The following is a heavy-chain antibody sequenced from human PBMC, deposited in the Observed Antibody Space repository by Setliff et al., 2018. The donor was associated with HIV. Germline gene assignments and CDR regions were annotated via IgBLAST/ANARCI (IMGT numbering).Heavy chain of an antibody. Sequence: GGSLRLSCAASGFTFSSYGMHWVRQAPGKGLEWVAFIRYDGSNKYYADSVKGRFTISRDNSKNTLYLQMNSLRAEDTAVYYCAKDSQKGGSSGYYFYFDYWGQGTLVTVSS. CDR2: IRYDGSNK. CDR3: AKDSQKGGSSGYYFYFDY. J-gene: IGHJ4*02. CDR1: GFTFSSYG. V-gene: IGHV3-30*02. D-gene: IGHD3-22*01.